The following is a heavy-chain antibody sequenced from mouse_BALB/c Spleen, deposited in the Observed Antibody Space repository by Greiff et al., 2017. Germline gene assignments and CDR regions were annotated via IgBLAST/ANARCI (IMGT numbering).Heavy chain of an antibody. Sequence: EVQLQQSGAELVKPGASVKLSCTASGFNIKDTYMHWVKQRPEQGLEWIGRIDPANGNTKYDPKFQGKATITADTSSNTAYLQLSSLTSEDTAVYYCAREDYYDYAWFAYWGQGTLVTVSA. V-gene: IGHV14-3*02. D-gene: IGHD2-4*01. CDR3: AREDYYDYAWFAY. J-gene: IGHJ3*01. CDR1: GFNIKDTY. CDR2: IDPANGNT.